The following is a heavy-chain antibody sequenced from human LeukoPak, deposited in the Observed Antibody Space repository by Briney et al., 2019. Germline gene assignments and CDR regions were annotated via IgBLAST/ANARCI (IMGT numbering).Heavy chain of an antibody. V-gene: IGHV4-59*11. CDR1: GGSITSHY. CDR2: ISSSGST. J-gene: IGHJ6*03. CDR3: ARGTLMDFYALSYMDI. D-gene: IGHD3/OR15-3a*01. Sequence: PSATLSLTCTVSGGSITSHYWIWLRQSPEKGLEWVGDISSSGSTGYNPSLRGRVTISVKTSTNRFFLSLSSVTAADTAVYYCARGTLMDFYALSYMDIWGKGTTVTVSS.